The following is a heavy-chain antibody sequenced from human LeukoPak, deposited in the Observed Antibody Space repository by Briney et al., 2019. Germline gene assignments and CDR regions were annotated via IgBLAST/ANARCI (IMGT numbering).Heavy chain of an antibody. CDR2: IYYSGST. J-gene: IGHJ4*02. CDR3: LYGGNSGDWVY. V-gene: IGHV4-59*12. Sequence: SETLSLTCTVSGGSISSYYWSWIRQPPGKGLEWIGYIYYSGSTNYNPSLKSRVTISVDTSKNQFSLNLRSVTAADTAVYYCLYGGNSGDWVYWGQGTLVTVSS. CDR1: GGSISSYY. D-gene: IGHD4-23*01.